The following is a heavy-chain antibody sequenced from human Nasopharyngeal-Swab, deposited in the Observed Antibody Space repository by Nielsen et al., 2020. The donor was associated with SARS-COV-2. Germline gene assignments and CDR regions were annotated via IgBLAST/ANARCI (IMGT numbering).Heavy chain of an antibody. Sequence: GGSLRLSCTASGFTFDEYGMHWVRQAPGKGLEWVSGISWNNGNIGYADSVKGRFTISRDNAKNSLYLQMNSLRAEDTALYYCAKDAPYYDFWSGYYYWYFDLWGRGTLVTVSS. CDR3: AKDAPYYDFWSGYYYWYFDL. V-gene: IGHV3-9*01. D-gene: IGHD3-3*01. CDR1: GFTFDEYG. CDR2: ISWNNGNI. J-gene: IGHJ2*01.